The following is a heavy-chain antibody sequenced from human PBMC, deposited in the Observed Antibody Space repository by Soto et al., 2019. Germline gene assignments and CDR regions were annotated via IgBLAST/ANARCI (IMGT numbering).Heavy chain of an antibody. J-gene: IGHJ5*02. CDR2: TYYRSKWYN. CDR1: GDSVSSNSAA. V-gene: IGHV6-1*01. D-gene: IGHD6-6*01. Sequence: SQTLSLTCAISGDSVSSNSAAWNWIRQSPSRGLEWLGRTYYRSKWYNDYAVSVKSRITINPDTSKNQFSLQLNSVTPEDTAVYYCARDLSSMAARLSGYWFDPWGQGTLVTVSS. CDR3: ARDLSSMAARLSGYWFDP.